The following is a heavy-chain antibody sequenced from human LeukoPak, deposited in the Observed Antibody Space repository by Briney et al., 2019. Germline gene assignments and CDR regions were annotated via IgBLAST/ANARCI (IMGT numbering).Heavy chain of an antibody. D-gene: IGHD3-22*01. CDR3: ARGYYFDSSGYQYFYGMDV. Sequence: ASVKVSCKASGYTFTSYALNWVRQAPGQGLEWMGWINTNTGNPTYAQGFTGRFVFSLDTSVSTAYLQISSLKAEDTAVYYCARGYYFDSSGYQYFYGMDVWGQGTTVTVSS. CDR1: GYTFTSYA. J-gene: IGHJ6*02. V-gene: IGHV7-4-1*02. CDR2: INTNTGNP.